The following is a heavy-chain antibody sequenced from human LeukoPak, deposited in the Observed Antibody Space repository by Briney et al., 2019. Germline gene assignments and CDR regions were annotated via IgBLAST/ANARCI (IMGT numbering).Heavy chain of an antibody. CDR2: IYHSGST. CDR1: GGSISSSNW. J-gene: IGHJ4*02. CDR3: AREHYYGSGSYYY. V-gene: IGHV4-4*02. D-gene: IGHD3-10*01. Sequence: SETLSLTCTVSGGSISSSNWWSWVRQPPGKGLEWIGEIYHSGSTNYNPSLKSRVTISVDKSKNQFSLKLSSVTAADTAVYYCAREHYYGSGSYYYWGQGTLVTVSS.